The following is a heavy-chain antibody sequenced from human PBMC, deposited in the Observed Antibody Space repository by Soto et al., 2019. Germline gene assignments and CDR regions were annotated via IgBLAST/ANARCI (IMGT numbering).Heavy chain of an antibody. J-gene: IGHJ5*02. CDR2: INPDGSEK. Sequence: GGSLRLSCAASGFTFTSFWMDWVRQAPGKGLEWVANINPDGSEKHYVDSVKGRFTISRDNAKNSLYLQMSSLTAEASALYYCSRSLNSWGQGTRVTSPQ. V-gene: IGHV3-7*01. CDR3: SRSLNS. CDR1: GFTFTSFW.